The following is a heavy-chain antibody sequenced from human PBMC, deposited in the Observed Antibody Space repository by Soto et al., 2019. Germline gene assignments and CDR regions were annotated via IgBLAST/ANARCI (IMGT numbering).Heavy chain of an antibody. J-gene: IGHJ5*02. CDR1: GFTFSSYA. V-gene: IGHV3-23*01. D-gene: IGHD3-3*01. CDR3: AKGGFHYDFWSGYPEGFDP. Sequence: GGSLRLSCAASGFTFSSYAMSWVRQAPGKGLEWVSAISGSGGSTYYADSVKGRFTISRDNSKNTLYLQMNSLRAEDTAVYYCAKGGFHYDFWSGYPEGFDPWGQGTLVTVSS. CDR2: ISGSGGST.